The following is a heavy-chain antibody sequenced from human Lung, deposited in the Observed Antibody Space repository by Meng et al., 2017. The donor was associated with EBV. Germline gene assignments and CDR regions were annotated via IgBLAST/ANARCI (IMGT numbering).Heavy chain of an antibody. Sequence: QVQLQESGPGLVKPSQTLSLICTVSGGSISSGGHYWSWIRQHPEKGLEWIGYIYHSGSTYYNPSLKSRVTISVDRSKNQFSLKLSSVTAADTAVYYCARARSIAAAVIDYWGQGTLVTVSS. CDR3: ARARSIAAAVIDY. J-gene: IGHJ4*02. CDR1: GGSISSGGHY. D-gene: IGHD6-13*01. CDR2: IYHSGST. V-gene: IGHV4-31*03.